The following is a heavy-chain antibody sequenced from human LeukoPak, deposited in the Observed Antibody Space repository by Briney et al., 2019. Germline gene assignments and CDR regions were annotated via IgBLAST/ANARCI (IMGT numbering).Heavy chain of an antibody. CDR3: ARGGLWGGGYNY. CDR1: GGSFSGYY. Sequence: SETLSLTCGVYGGSFSGYYWTWIRQPPGKGLEWIGEISHNGSTNYNPSLKSRVTISVDTSKSQFSLKLSSVTSADTAVYYCARGGLWGGGYNYWGQGTLVTVSS. V-gene: IGHV4-34*01. CDR2: ISHNGST. D-gene: IGHD5-12*01. J-gene: IGHJ4*02.